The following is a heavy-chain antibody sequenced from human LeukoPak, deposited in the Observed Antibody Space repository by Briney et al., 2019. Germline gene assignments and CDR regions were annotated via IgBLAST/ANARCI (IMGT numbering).Heavy chain of an antibody. CDR2: IKQDGSKK. CDR3: ARGGYYYGSGSYGFDY. V-gene: IGHV3-7*01. D-gene: IGHD3-10*01. CDR1: GFPFSSYW. Sequence: GGSLRLSCLASGFPFSSYWMTWVRQAPGKGLEWVANIKQDGSKKSYVDSVKGRFTISRDNAKNTLYLQMNSLRAEDTAVYYCARGGYYYGSGSYGFDYWGQGTLVTVSS. J-gene: IGHJ4*02.